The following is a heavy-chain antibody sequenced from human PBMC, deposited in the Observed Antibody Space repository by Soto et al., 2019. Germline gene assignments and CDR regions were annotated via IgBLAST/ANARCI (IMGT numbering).Heavy chain of an antibody. CDR1: GFTFDDYA. CDR2: ISWNSGMI. D-gene: IGHD2-2*01. J-gene: IGHJ5*02. V-gene: IGHV3-9*01. Sequence: PGGSLRLSCAPSGFTFDDYAMHWVRQAPGKGLEWVSGISWNSGMIDYADSVKGRFTISRDNAKKSLYLQMNSLRVEDTALYFCTTVKDAGRQLPQGFDRWGQGTLVTVSS. CDR3: TTVKDAGRQLPQGFDR.